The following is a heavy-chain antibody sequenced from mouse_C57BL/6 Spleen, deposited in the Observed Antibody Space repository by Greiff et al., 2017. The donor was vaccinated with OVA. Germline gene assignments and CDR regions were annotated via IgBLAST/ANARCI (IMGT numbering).Heavy chain of an antibody. CDR2: ISYDGSN. V-gene: IGHV3-6*01. D-gene: IGHD3-3*01. J-gene: IGHJ3*01. CDR3: AREGGRRTWFAY. Sequence: ESGPGLVKPSQSLSLTCSVTGYSITSGYYWNWIRQFPGNQLEWMGYISYDGSNNYNPSLKNRISIPSDTSKNQFFLKLNSVTTEDTATCYCAREGGRRTWFAYWGQGTLVTVSA. CDR1: GYSITSGYY.